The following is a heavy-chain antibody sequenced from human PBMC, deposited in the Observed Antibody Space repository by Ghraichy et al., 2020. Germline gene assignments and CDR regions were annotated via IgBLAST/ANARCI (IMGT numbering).Heavy chain of an antibody. CDR3: SRGVPDGNSDYNYLDP. D-gene: IGHD5-24*01. Sequence: GSLRLSCSVSGVSISSYYWSWIRQSAGKGLEWIGSVHTVESTRYNPSLRSRVTMSVDTSKSQFSLEVTSVTAADTALYYCSRGVPDGNSDYNYLDPWGQGPLVTASA. CDR2: VHTVEST. V-gene: IGHV4-4*07. J-gene: IGHJ5*02. CDR1: GVSISSYY.